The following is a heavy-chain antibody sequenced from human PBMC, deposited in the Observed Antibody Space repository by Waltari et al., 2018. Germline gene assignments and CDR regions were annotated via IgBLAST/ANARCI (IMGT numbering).Heavy chain of an antibody. V-gene: IGHV3-23*01. CDR2: IAAGADSK. CDR3: KTSVGHSFDY. J-gene: IGHJ4*02. Sequence: EVKLLESGGNWVQPGGSLRLSCAASGFIFSNCGMTWVRQAPGKGLEWGSAIAAGADSKYYADPVKGRFTISRDNSKNTLFLQMNNLRAEDTAVYYCKTSVGHSFDYWGQGTPVTVSS. D-gene: IGHD2-2*01. CDR1: GFIFSNCG.